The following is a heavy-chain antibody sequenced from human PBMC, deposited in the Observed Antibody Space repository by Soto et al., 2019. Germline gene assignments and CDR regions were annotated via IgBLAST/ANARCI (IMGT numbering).Heavy chain of an antibody. D-gene: IGHD2-2*01. J-gene: IGHJ6*02. V-gene: IGHV3-30*18. CDR1: GFTFSSYG. CDR2: ISYDGSNK. CDR3: AKEGGGGVVPAAPRDYYYGMDV. Sequence: GGSLRLSCAASGFTFSSYGMHRVRQAPGKGQEWVAVISYDGSNKYYADPVKGRFTISRDNSKNTLYLQMNSLRAEDTGVYCCAKEGGGGVVPAAPRDYYYGMDVWGQGTTVTVSS.